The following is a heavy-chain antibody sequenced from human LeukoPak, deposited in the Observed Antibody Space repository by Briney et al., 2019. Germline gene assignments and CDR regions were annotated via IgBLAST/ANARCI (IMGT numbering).Heavy chain of an antibody. D-gene: IGHD2-2*01. Sequence: ASVKVSGRASDSTFPGYYLYWVRQPPGQALEWMGWISPNSGGTNYAQKFQGRVTMTRDTSISTAYMELSSLRSDDTAVYYCARDRSSTFGYWGQGTLVTVSS. CDR1: DSTFPGYY. J-gene: IGHJ4*02. CDR3: ARDRSSTFGY. V-gene: IGHV1-2*02. CDR2: ISPNSGGT.